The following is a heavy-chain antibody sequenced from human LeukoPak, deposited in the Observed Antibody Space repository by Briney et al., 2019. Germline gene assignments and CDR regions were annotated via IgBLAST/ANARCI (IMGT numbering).Heavy chain of an antibody. V-gene: IGHV1-24*01. J-gene: IGHJ5*02. CDR1: GYTLTELS. CDR3: ATSYASGSGNWFDP. D-gene: IGHD3-10*01. Sequence: ASAKVSCKVSGYTLTELSMHWVRQAPGKGLEWMGGFDPEDGETIYAQKFQGRVTMTEDTSTDTAYMELSSLRSEDTAVYYRATSYASGSGNWFDPWGQGTRVTVSS. CDR2: FDPEDGET.